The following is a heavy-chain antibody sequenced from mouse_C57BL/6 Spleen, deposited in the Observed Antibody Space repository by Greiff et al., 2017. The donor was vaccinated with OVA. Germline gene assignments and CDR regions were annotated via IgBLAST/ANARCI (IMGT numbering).Heavy chain of an antibody. CDR1: GFTFSDYG. Sequence: EVKVVESGGGLVKPGGSLKLSCAASGFTFSDYGMHWVRQAPEKGLEWVAYISSGSSTIYYADTVKGRFTISRDIAKNTLFLQMTSLRSEDTAMYYCARDYGSSSWYFDVWGTGTTVTVSS. V-gene: IGHV5-17*01. D-gene: IGHD1-1*01. CDR2: ISSGSSTI. J-gene: IGHJ1*03. CDR3: ARDYGSSSWYFDV.